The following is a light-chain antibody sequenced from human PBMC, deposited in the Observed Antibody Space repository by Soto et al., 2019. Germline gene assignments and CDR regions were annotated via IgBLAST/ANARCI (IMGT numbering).Light chain of an antibody. CDR3: QQYSSIPIT. Sequence: DIVMSQSPASLAVSLGEMATINCKSSQSFLYSSNNKNCLAWFQKKPGQPPKLLIFWASTREFGVPDRFSGSGSGTDFTLTISSLQPEDVAVYYCQQYSSIPITFGQGTRLEIK. CDR1: QSFLYSSNNKNC. J-gene: IGKJ5*01. CDR2: WAS. V-gene: IGKV4-1*01.